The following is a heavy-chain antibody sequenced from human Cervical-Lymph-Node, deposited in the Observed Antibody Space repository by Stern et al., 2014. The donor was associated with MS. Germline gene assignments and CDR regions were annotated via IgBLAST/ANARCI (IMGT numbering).Heavy chain of an antibody. CDR2: ISSNNCNT. J-gene: IGHJ3*02. Sequence: VQLVESGAEVKKPGASVKVSCKASGYTFTSYGISWVRQAPGQGLEWMGRISSNNCNTNDALKCLVIFTITTDTSTSTAYMELRSLRSDDTAVYYCARGLLGSENAFDIWGQGTMVTVSS. CDR1: GYTFTSYG. D-gene: IGHD2-15*01. CDR3: ARGLLGSENAFDI. V-gene: IGHV1-18*01.